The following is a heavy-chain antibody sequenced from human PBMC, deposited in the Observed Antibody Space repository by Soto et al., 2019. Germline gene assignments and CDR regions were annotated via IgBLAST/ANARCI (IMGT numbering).Heavy chain of an antibody. J-gene: IGHJ4*02. Sequence: QVQLQESGPGLVKPSQTLSLTCTVSGGSISSGGYYWSWIRQHPGKGLEWIGYIYYSGSTYYNPSLKSRVTISVDTSKNQFSLKLSSVTAADTAVCYCARWGYGEPNNSLRDYWGQGTLVTVSS. D-gene: IGHD4-17*01. CDR3: ARWGYGEPNNSLRDY. V-gene: IGHV4-31*03. CDR1: GGSISSGGYY. CDR2: IYYSGST.